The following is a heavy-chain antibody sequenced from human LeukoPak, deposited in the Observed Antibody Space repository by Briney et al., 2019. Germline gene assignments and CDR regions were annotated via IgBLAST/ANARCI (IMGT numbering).Heavy chain of an antibody. CDR2: VNKDGYQK. J-gene: IGHJ3*02. CDR1: GFTFSDFW. CDR3: VRNRGWYALDM. Sequence: TGGSLRLSCIGSGFTFSDFWMTWARQTPGQGLEWVANVNKDGYQKQYADSLRGRFTISKDNSKNSMYLQLNSLRAEDTGVYYCVRNRGWYALDMWGQGTMVTVSS. V-gene: IGHV3-7*01. D-gene: IGHD6-19*01.